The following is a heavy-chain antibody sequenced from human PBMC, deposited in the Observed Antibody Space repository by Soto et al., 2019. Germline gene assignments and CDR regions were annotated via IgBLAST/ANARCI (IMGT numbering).Heavy chain of an antibody. CDR1: GFTFTTYW. V-gene: IGHV3-7*01. CDR2: INQDGGEK. J-gene: IGHJ4*02. CDR3: ARDQVAVAGAPAFDF. D-gene: IGHD6-19*01. Sequence: EAQLVESGGGLVQPGGSLRLSCAASGFTFTTYWMNWVRQAPGKGLEGVANINQDGGEKYYVGSVKGRFTISRDNAKNSLYLQMNSLRAEDTAVYYCARDQVAVAGAPAFDFWGQGTLVTVSS.